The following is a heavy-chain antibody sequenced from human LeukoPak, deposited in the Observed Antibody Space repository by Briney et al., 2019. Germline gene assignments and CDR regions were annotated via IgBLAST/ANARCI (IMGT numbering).Heavy chain of an antibody. V-gene: IGHV4-34*01. CDR1: GGSFSGYY. Sequence: SETLSLTCAVYGGSFSGYYWSWIRQPPGKGLECIGEINHSGSTNYNPSLKSRVTTSVDTSKNQFSLKLSSVTAADTAVYYCARVNSGSFYIDYRGQGTLVTVSS. D-gene: IGHD1-26*01. CDR2: INHSGST. J-gene: IGHJ4*02. CDR3: ARVNSGSFYIDY.